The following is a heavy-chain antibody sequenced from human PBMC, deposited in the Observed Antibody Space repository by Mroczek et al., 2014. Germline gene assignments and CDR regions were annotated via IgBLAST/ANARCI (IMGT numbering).Heavy chain of an antibody. Sequence: ESGAGLLKPSETLSLTCAVYGGSFSGYYWSWIRQPPGKGLEWIGEINHSGSTNYNPSLKSRVTISVDTSKNQFSLKLSSVTAADTAVYYCARAGYSSGWYGYYYGMDVWGQGTTVTVSS. J-gene: IGHJ6*02. V-gene: IGHV4-34*01. CDR1: GGSFSGYY. CDR2: INHSGST. CDR3: ARAGYSSGWYGYYYGMDV. D-gene: IGHD6-19*01.